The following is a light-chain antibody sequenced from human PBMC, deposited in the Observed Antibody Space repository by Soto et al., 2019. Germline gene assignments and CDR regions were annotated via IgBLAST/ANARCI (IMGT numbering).Light chain of an antibody. Sequence: DIQMTQSPSTMSASVGDSVTITCRASQSIDSWLAWYQQKPGKAPKFLLYKASNLESGVSLRFSGSGSETDFTLTISSLQPDDFAIYYCQHYKSYPWTFGQGTKVELK. CDR2: KAS. J-gene: IGKJ1*01. CDR1: QSIDSW. V-gene: IGKV1-5*03. CDR3: QHYKSYPWT.